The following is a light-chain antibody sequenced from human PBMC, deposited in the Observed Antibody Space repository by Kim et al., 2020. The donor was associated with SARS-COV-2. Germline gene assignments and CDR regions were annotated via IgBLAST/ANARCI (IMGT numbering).Light chain of an antibody. Sequence: ASTGDRGTITCRASQGISSYLAWYQQKPGKAPKLLIDAASTLQSGVPSRFSGSGSGTDFTLTISCLQSEDFATYYCQQYYSYPRTFGQGTKVDIK. J-gene: IGKJ1*01. CDR2: AAS. CDR1: QGISSY. V-gene: IGKV1-8*01. CDR3: QQYYSYPRT.